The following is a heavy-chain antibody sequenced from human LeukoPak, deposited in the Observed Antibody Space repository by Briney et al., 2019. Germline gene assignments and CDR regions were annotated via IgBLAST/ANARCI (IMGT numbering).Heavy chain of an antibody. Sequence: GGSLRLSCAASGFAFSSYSMNWVRQAPGKGLEWVSSITTRSSYIYYADSVKGRFTISRDDAKSSLYLQMSSLRAEDTAVYYCARDPAAAGSVWLDPWGQGILVTVSS. J-gene: IGHJ5*02. V-gene: IGHV3-21*01. CDR3: ARDPAAAGSVWLDP. D-gene: IGHD6-13*01. CDR2: ITTRSSYI. CDR1: GFAFSSYS.